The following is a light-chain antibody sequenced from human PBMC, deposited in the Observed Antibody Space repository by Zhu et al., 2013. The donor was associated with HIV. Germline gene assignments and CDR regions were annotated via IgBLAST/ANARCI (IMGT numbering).Light chain of an antibody. CDR2: EGS. Sequence: QSALTQPASVSGSPGQSITISCTGTSSDVGSYKHVSWYQQYPGKAPKVMIYEGSKRPSGISNRLSGSKSGNTASLTISGLQAEDEADYYCFSYAGLSTYVFGTGTKVTVL. CDR1: SSDVGSYKH. J-gene: IGLJ1*01. CDR3: FSYAGLSTYV. V-gene: IGLV2-23*01.